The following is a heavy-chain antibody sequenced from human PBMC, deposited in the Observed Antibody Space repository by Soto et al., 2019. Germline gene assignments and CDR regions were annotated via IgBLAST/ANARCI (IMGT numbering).Heavy chain of an antibody. J-gene: IGHJ6*02. CDR2: INTSGGSP. Sequence: ASVKVSCKAFGYTFTIYYIHWVRQAPGQGLGWMGVINTSGGSPTYAQKFQDRVTMTRDTSTSTVYMELSSLRSEDTAVYYCARGGRHSDYYYYYGMDVWGQETTVTVSS. D-gene: IGHD6-25*01. CDR1: GYTFTIYY. V-gene: IGHV1-46*01. CDR3: ARGGRHSDYYYYYGMDV.